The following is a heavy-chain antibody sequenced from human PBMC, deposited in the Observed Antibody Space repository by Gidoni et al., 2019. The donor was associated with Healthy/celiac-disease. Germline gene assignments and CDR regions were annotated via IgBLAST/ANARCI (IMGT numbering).Heavy chain of an antibody. V-gene: IGHV3-48*03. J-gene: IGHJ6*03. CDR3: ARGGTVTTYYYYMDV. CDR1: GFTFSSYE. CDR2: SSSSGSTI. Sequence: EVQLVESGGGLVQPGGSLRLSCAASGFTFSSYEMNWVRQAPGKGLEWVSYSSSSGSTIYYADSVKGRFTISRDNAKNSLYLQMNSLRAEDTAVYYCARGGTVTTYYYYMDVWGKGTTVTVSS. D-gene: IGHD4-4*01.